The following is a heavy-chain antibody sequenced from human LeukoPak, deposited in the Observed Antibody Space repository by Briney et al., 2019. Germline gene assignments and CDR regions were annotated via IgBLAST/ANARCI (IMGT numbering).Heavy chain of an antibody. CDR3: AREDYGDYVGYYYYMDV. J-gene: IGHJ6*03. Sequence: GASVKVSRKASGYTFTSYYMHWVRQVPGQGLEWMGWINPNSGGTNYAQKFQGRVTMARDTSISTAYMELSRLRSDDTAVYYCAREDYGDYVGYYYYMDVGGKGTTVTVSS. D-gene: IGHD4-17*01. CDR1: GYTFTSYY. CDR2: INPNSGGT. V-gene: IGHV1-2*02.